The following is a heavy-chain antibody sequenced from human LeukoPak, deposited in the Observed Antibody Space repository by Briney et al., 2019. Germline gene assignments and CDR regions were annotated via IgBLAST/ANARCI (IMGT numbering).Heavy chain of an antibody. D-gene: IGHD1-26*01. J-gene: IGHJ3*02. CDR3: ARDTLSLVGVDAFDI. CDR1: GGSISSYY. Sequence: SETLSLTCTVSGGSISSYYWSWIRQPAGKGLEWIGRIYTSGSTNYNPSLKSRVTMSVDTSKNHFSLNLSYVTAADTAVYYCARDTLSLVGVDAFDIWGQGTMVTVSS. CDR2: IYTSGST. V-gene: IGHV4-4*07.